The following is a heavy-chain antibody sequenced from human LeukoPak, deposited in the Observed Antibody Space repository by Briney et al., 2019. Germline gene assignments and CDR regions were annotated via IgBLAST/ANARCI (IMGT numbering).Heavy chain of an antibody. J-gene: IGHJ6*02. CDR2: ISAYNGNT. Sequence: ASVKVSCKASGYTFTNYGISWVRQAPGQGLEWMGWISAYNGNTNYGQKFQGRVTMTTDTSTSTAYMELRSLRSDDTAVYYCARGYSRESYYYYYGMDVWGQGTTVTVSS. V-gene: IGHV1-18*01. CDR3: ARGYSRESYYYYYGMDV. D-gene: IGHD1-14*01. CDR1: GYTFTNYG.